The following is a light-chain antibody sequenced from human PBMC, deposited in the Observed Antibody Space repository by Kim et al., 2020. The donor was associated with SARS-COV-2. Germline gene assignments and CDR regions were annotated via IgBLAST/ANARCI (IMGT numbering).Light chain of an antibody. CDR3: SSYAGSNNVI. CDR1: SSDVGAYNY. J-gene: IGLJ2*01. CDR2: EVS. Sequence: QSALTQPPSASGSPGQSVTISCTGTSSDVGAYNYISWYLQHPGKAPKHIIYEVSKRPSGVPDRFFGSKSGNTASLTVSGLQAEDEADYYCSSYAGSNNVIFGGGTQLTVL. V-gene: IGLV2-8*01.